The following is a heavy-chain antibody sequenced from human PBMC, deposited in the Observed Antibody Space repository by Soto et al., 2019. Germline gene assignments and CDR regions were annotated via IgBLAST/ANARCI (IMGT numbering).Heavy chain of an antibody. CDR2: ISGSAGSSGP. CDR3: AKARCSTANCYVPEY. CDR1: GFTFSTYT. Sequence: DVQLLESGGGLVQPGGSLRLSCVASGFTFSTYTMSWVRQAPGKGLEWVSVISGSAGSSGPSYADSVQGRFGISRDNARNTLYLQMNSLRGEDTAMYYCAKARCSTANCYVPEYWGQGTRVTVSS. D-gene: IGHD2-2*01. V-gene: IGHV3-23*01. J-gene: IGHJ4*02.